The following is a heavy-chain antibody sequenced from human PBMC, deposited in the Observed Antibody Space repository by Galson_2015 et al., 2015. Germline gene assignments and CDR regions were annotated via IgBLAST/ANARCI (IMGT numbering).Heavy chain of an antibody. V-gene: IGHV4-59*01. CDR2: IYATGST. J-gene: IGHJ4*01. Sequence: IGYIYATGSTNYNPSLKSRVTISVDTSKNQFSLNLSSVTAADTAVYYCARSFSTNWQYFDFWGHGTLVTVSS. D-gene: IGHD6-13*01. CDR3: ARSFSTNWQYFDF.